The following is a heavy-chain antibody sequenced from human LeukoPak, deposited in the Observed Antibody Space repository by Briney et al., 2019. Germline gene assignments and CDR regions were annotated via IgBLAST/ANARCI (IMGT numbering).Heavy chain of an antibody. D-gene: IGHD3-16*02. V-gene: IGHV1-2*02. Sequence: ASVKVSCKASGYTFTGYYMHWVRQAPGQGLEWMGWINPNSGGTNYAQKFQGRVTMTRDTSISTAYMELSRLRSDDTAVYYCAGDPYDYVWGSYRFHDAFDIWGQGTMVTVSS. CDR1: GYTFTGYY. J-gene: IGHJ3*02. CDR3: AGDPYDYVWGSYRFHDAFDI. CDR2: INPNSGGT.